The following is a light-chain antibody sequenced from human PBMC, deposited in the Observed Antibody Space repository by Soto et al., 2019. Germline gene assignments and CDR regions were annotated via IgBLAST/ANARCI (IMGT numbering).Light chain of an antibody. CDR3: DSYTSSSSYV. Sequence: QSVLTQPASVSGSPGQSITISCTGTSSDVGGYKYVSWYQQHPGKAPKLMIYDVSNRPSGVSDRFSGSKSGDTASLTISGLQSEDEADYYCDSYTSSSSYVFVTGTKVTVL. CDR2: DVS. CDR1: SSDVGGYKY. V-gene: IGLV2-14*01. J-gene: IGLJ1*01.